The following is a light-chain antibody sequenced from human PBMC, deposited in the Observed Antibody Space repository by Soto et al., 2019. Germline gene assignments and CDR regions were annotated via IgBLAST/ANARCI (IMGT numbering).Light chain of an antibody. V-gene: IGKV1-5*01. CDR1: QSISSW. J-gene: IGKJ1*01. CDR3: QQYNSYSGT. Sequence: DIQMTQSPSTLSASVGDRVTITCRASQSISSWLAWYQQKTGKAPKLLIYDASSLESGVTSRFSGSGSGTEFTLTISSLQPDDFATYYCQQYNSYSGTFSQGTKVEIK. CDR2: DAS.